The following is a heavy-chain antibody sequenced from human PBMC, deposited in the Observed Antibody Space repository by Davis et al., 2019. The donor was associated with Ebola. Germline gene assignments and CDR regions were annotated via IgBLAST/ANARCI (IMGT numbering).Heavy chain of an antibody. Sequence: MPSETLSLTCTVSGASISSSNYYWGWIRQPPGKGLEWIGSIYYSGSTYYNPSLKSRVTISVDTSKNQFTLKLSSVTAADTAVYYCARPWALGTIYYHFDYWGQGTLVTVSP. V-gene: IGHV4-39*01. CDR1: GASISSSNYY. J-gene: IGHJ4*02. CDR3: ARPWALGTIYYHFDY. D-gene: IGHD5-12*01. CDR2: IYYSGST.